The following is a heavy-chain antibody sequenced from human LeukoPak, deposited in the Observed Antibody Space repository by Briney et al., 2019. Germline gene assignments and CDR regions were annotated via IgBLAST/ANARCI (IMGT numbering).Heavy chain of an antibody. D-gene: IGHD3-10*01. CDR1: GYTFTSYY. CDR3: ARVPRGDYYMDV. CDR2: INPSGGST. J-gene: IGHJ6*03. V-gene: IGHV1-46*01. Sequence: ASVKVSCKASGYTFTSYYMHWVRQAPGQGLEWMGIINPSGGSTSYAQKFQGRVTMTRDMSTSTVYMELSSLRSEDTAVYYCARVPRGDYYMDVWGKGTTVTISS.